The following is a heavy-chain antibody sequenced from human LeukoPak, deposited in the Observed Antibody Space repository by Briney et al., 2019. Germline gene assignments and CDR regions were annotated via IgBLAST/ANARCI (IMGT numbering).Heavy chain of an antibody. Sequence: GGSLRLSCAASGLTFADYAMHWVRQTPGKGLEWVSGISWNSGNIDYADSVKGRFTISRDNAKNSLYLQMNSLRAEDTALYYCAKGRGYNYGYIFGYFDYWDQGTLVTVSS. CDR1: GLTFADYA. V-gene: IGHV3-9*01. D-gene: IGHD5-18*01. CDR2: ISWNSGNI. CDR3: AKGRGYNYGYIFGYFDY. J-gene: IGHJ4*02.